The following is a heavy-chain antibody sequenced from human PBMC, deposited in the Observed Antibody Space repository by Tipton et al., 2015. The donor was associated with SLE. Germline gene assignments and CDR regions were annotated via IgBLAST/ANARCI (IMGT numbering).Heavy chain of an antibody. J-gene: IGHJ4*02. CDR1: GFTFSSYD. D-gene: IGHD6-19*01. Sequence: SLRLSCAASGFTFSSYDMHWVRQATGKGLEWVSAIGTAGDTYYPGSVKGRFTISRENAKNSLYLQMNSLRAGDTAVYYCARDRGIAVAGYFDYWGQGTLVTVSS. CDR2: IGTAGDT. V-gene: IGHV3-13*01. CDR3: ARDRGIAVAGYFDY.